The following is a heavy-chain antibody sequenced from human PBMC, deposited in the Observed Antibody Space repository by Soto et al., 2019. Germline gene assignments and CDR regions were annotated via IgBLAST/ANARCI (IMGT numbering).Heavy chain of an antibody. V-gene: IGHV4-59*08. CDR1: GGSISSYY. Sequence: SETLSLTCTVSGGSISSYYWSWIRQPPGKGLEWIGYIYYSGSTNYNPSLKSRVTISVDTSKNQFSLKLSSVTAADTAVYYCARHLPSITMIVVGGLDYWGQGTLVTVS. D-gene: IGHD3-22*01. J-gene: IGHJ4*02. CDR2: IYYSGST. CDR3: ARHLPSITMIVVGGLDY.